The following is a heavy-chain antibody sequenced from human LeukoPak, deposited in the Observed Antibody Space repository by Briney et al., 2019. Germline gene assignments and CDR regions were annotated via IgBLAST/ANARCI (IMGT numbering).Heavy chain of an antibody. CDR1: GGSISSGSYY. CDR2: IYTSGST. Sequence: SETLSLTCTVSGGSISSGSYYWSWIRQPAGKGLEWIGRIYTSGSTNYNPSLKSRVTISVDTSKNQFSLELSSVTAADTAVYYCARAGVTLSAFDIWGQGTMVTVSS. D-gene: IGHD4-23*01. CDR3: ARAGVTLSAFDI. J-gene: IGHJ3*02. V-gene: IGHV4-61*02.